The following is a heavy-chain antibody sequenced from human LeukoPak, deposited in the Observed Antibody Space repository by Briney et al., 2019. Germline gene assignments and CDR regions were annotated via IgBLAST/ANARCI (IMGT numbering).Heavy chain of an antibody. CDR1: GFTFSSYA. V-gene: IGHV3-23*05. Sequence: GGSLRLSCAASGFTFSSYAMSWVRQAPGKGLEWVSALYIGGNTYYADSVRGRFTISRDNSKNTLYLQMNSLRAEDTAVYYCAKPQAQDSTVTKIYYYYYGMDVWGQGTTVTVSS. J-gene: IGHJ6*02. D-gene: IGHD4-17*01. CDR3: AKPQAQDSTVTKIYYYYYGMDV. CDR2: LYIGGNT.